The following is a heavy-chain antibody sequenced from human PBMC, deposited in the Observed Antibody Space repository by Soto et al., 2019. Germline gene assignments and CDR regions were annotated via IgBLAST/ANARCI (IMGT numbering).Heavy chain of an antibody. D-gene: IGHD5-12*01. CDR3: AGGTDGKKVAY. J-gene: IGHJ4*02. Sequence: SETLSLTCTVSGGSISSGGYYWSWIRQHPGKGLEWIGYIYYSGSTYYNPSLKSRVTISVDTSKNQFSLKLSSVTAADTAVYYCAGGTDGKKVAYWGQGTLVTVS. CDR2: IYYSGST. V-gene: IGHV4-31*03. CDR1: GGSISSGGYY.